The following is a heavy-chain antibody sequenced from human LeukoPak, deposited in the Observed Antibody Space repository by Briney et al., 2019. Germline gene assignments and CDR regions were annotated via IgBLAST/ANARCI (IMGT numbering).Heavy chain of an antibody. CDR2: IYYSGST. D-gene: IGHD1-1*01. J-gene: IGHJ4*02. CDR1: GGSISSYY. CDR3: ARHTTGTIHFDY. Sequence: SETLSLTRTVSGGSISSYYWSWIRQPPGKGLEWIGYIYYSGSTNYNPSLKSRVTISVDTSKNQFSLKLSSVTAADTAVYYCARHTTGTIHFDYWGQGTLVTVSS. V-gene: IGHV4-59*01.